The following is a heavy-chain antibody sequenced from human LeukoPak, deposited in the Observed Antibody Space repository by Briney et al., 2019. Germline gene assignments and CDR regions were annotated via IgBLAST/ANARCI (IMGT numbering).Heavy chain of an antibody. CDR2: IYYSGST. D-gene: IGHD4-17*01. Sequence: SSETLSLTCTVSGRSISSYYWSWIRQPPGKGLEWIGYIYYSGSTNYNPPLKSRVTISVDTSKNQFSLKLSSVTAADTAVYYCARQGPTVVSARWFDPWGQGTLVTVSS. J-gene: IGHJ5*02. CDR3: ARQGPTVVSARWFDP. V-gene: IGHV4-59*08. CDR1: GRSISSYY.